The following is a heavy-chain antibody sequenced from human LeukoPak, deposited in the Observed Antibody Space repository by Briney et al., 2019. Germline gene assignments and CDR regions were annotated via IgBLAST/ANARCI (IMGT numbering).Heavy chain of an antibody. D-gene: IGHD1-1*01. J-gene: IGHJ1*01. Sequence: GGSLRLSCAASGFTFSDYYMSWIRQAPGKGLEWVSYISTGSSYTIYTDSVKGRFTISRDNAKNSLYLQMNSLRAEDTAVYYCARDGSSPQYFQHWGQGTLVTVSS. CDR2: ISTGSSYT. CDR1: GFTFSDYY. V-gene: IGHV3-11*05. CDR3: ARDGSSPQYFQH.